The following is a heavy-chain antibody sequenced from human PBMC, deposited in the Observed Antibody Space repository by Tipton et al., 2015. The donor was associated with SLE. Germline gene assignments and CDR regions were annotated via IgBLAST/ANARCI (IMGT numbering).Heavy chain of an antibody. CDR2: ISWNSGSI. J-gene: IGHJ3*02. CDR1: GFTFDDYA. Sequence: SLRLSCAASGFTFDDYAMHWVRQVPGKGLEWVSGISWNSGSIGYADSVKGRFTISRDNAKNSLYLQMNSLRAEDTALYYCAKGGSPYAFDIWGQGTMVTVSS. D-gene: IGHD3-10*01. CDR3: AKGGSPYAFDI. V-gene: IGHV3-9*01.